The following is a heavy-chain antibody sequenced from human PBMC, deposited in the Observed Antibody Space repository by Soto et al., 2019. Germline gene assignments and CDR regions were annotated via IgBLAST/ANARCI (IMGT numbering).Heavy chain of an antibody. D-gene: IGHD3-3*01. Sequence: ASVKVSCKASGYTFTSYYMHWVRQAPGQGLEWMGIINPSGGSTSYAQKFQGRVTMTRDTSTSTVYMELSSLRSEDTAVCYCAIPKDFWSGPPAAFDIWGQGTMVTVSS. V-gene: IGHV1-46*01. J-gene: IGHJ3*02. CDR2: INPSGGST. CDR3: AIPKDFWSGPPAAFDI. CDR1: GYTFTSYY.